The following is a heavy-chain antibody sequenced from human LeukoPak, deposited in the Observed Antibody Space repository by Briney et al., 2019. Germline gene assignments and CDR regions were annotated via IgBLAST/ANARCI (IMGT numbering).Heavy chain of an antibody. CDR2: INHSGST. J-gene: IGHJ4*02. D-gene: IGHD3-22*01. V-gene: IGHV4-39*07. CDR1: GGSISSGDYY. Sequence: SETLSLTCTVSGGSISSGDYYWSWIRQPPGTGLEWIGEINHSGSTNYNPSLKSRVTISVDTSKNQFSLKLSSVTAADTAVYYCARGRRVFYYDSSGYYFVYWGQGTLVTVSS. CDR3: ARGRRVFYYDSSGYYFVY.